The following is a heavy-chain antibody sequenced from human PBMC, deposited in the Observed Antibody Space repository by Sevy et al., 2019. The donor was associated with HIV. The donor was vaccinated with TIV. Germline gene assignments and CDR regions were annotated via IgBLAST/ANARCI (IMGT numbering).Heavy chain of an antibody. J-gene: IGHJ4*02. V-gene: IGHV4-59*01. D-gene: IGHD2-21*01. CDR2: IYSSGST. CDR1: GGSISSYY. Sequence: SETLSLTCSVSGGSISSYYWNWIRQPPGKGLERIGYIYSSGSTNYNPSLKSRVTISVDMSKNQFSLKLSSVTVADTAVYYCARSHLAFCGGDCFSPYYFDSWGQGTLVTVSS. CDR3: ARSHLAFCGGDCFSPYYFDS.